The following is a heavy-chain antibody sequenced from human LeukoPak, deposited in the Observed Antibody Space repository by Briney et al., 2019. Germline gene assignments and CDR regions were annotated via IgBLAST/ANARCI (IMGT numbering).Heavy chain of an antibody. Sequence: ASVTVSCKASGYIFTIYYIHWVRQAPGQGLEWMGIINPSGGNTNYAQKFQGRVTMTRDTSTSTVYMELSSLRSGDTAVYYCARFAVHRRLAVAGQFGLDYWGQGTLVTVSS. J-gene: IGHJ4*02. CDR3: ARFAVHRRLAVAGQFGLDY. V-gene: IGHV1-46*01. CDR1: GYIFTIYY. D-gene: IGHD6-19*01. CDR2: INPSGGNT.